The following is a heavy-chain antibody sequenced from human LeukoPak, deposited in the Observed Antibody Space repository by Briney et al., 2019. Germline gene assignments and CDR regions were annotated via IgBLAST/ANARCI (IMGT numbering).Heavy chain of an antibody. Sequence: PGGSLRLSCAASGXTVSSSYMSWVRQAPGKGLESVSIIYNDGSTYYADSMKGRFTISRDNSKNTLYLQVNSLRAEDTAMYYCARNILFAFDIWGQGTMVTVSS. CDR3: ARNILFAFDI. CDR1: GXTVSSSY. V-gene: IGHV3-53*01. CDR2: IYNDGST. J-gene: IGHJ3*02.